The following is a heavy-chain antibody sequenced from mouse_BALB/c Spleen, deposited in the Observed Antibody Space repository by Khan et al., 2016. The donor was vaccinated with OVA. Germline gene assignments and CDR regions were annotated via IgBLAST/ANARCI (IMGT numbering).Heavy chain of an antibody. CDR2: ISYSGST. CDR3: ARTARIKY. J-gene: IGHJ2*01. D-gene: IGHD1-2*01. Sequence: EVKLKESGPGLVKPSQSLSLTCTVTGYSITSGYGWNWIRQFPGNKLEWMGYISYSGSTNYNPSLKSRISINRDTSKNQFFLQLNSVTTEDTATYYCARTARIKYWGQGTTLTVSS. V-gene: IGHV3-2*02. CDR1: GYSITSGYG.